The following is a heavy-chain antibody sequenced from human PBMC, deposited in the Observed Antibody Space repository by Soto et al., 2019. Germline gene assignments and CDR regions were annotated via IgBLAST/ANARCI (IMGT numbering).Heavy chain of an antibody. CDR2: ISWNGGSI. J-gene: IGHJ5*02. D-gene: IGHD2-15*01. CDR1: GFTFDDYA. CDR3: AKAKVVVVAAIYT. V-gene: IGHV3-9*01. Sequence: EVQLVESGGGLVQPGRSLRLSCAASGFTFDDYAMHWVRQGPGKGLEWVAGISWNGGSIGYADSVKGRFTISRDNSKNTLYLQMNSLRAEDTAVYYCAKAKVVVVAAIYTWGQGTLVTVSS.